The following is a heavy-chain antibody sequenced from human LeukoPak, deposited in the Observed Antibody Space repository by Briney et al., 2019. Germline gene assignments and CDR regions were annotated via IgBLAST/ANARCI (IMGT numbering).Heavy chain of an antibody. CDR2: ISYDGTNK. CDR1: GFTFSNYA. J-gene: IGHJ4*02. Sequence: GGSLRLSCAASGFTFSNYAIHWVRQAPGKGLEWVSVISYDGTNKYYADSVKGRFTVSRDNSKNTLYLQMNSLKTEDTALYYCARQMATILDGILDYWGQGTLVTVSS. V-gene: IGHV3-30*04. D-gene: IGHD5-24*01. CDR3: ARQMATILDGILDY.